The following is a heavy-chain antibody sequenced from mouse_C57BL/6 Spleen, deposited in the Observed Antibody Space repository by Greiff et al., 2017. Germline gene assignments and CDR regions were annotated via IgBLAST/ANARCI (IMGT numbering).Heavy chain of an antibody. J-gene: IGHJ4*01. Sequence: VQLQQSGAELVKPGASVKISCTASGYAFSSYWMNWVKQRPGKGLEWIGQIYPGDGDTNYNGKFKGKATMTADKSSSTAYMQLSSLTSEDSAVYFFAGGTGNKAMDYWGQGTSVTVSS. V-gene: IGHV1-80*01. D-gene: IGHD4-1*01. CDR1: GYAFSSYW. CDR3: AGGTGNKAMDY. CDR2: IYPGDGDT.